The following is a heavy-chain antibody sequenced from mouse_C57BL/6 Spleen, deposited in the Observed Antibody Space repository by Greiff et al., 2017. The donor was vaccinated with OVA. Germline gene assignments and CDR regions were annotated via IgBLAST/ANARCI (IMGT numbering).Heavy chain of an antibody. J-gene: IGHJ3*01. V-gene: IGHV1-42*01. D-gene: IGHD2-2*01. Sequence: EVQLQQSGPELVKPGASVKISCKASGYSFTGYYMNWVKQSPEKSLEWIGEINPSTGGTTYNQKFKAKATLTVDKSSSTAYMQLKSLTSEDSAVYYCARSGEWLRGFAYWGQGTLVTVSA. CDR3: ARSGEWLRGFAY. CDR2: INPSTGGT. CDR1: GYSFTGYY.